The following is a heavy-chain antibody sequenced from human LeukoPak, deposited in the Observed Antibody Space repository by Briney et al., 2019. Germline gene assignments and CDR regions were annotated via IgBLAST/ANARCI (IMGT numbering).Heavy chain of an antibody. V-gene: IGHV1-2*02. CDR1: GYTFTGYY. J-gene: IGHJ5*02. Sequence: GASVKVSCKASGYTFTGYYMHWVRQAPGQGLEWMGWINPNSGGTNYAQKFQGRVTMTRDTSISTAYMELSRLRSDDTAVYYCARGCSSTSCYSWFDPWGQGTLVTVSS. D-gene: IGHD2-2*01. CDR2: INPNSGGT. CDR3: ARGCSSTSCYSWFDP.